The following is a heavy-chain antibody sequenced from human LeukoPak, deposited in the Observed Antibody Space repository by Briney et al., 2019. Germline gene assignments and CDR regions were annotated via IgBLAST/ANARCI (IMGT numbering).Heavy chain of an antibody. Sequence: ASVKVSCKASGGTFSSYAISWVRQATGQGLEWMGWMNPNSGNTGYAQKFQGRVTMTRNTSISTAYMELSSLRSEDTAVYYCVRDYYDSSGSRDAFDIWGQGTMVTVSS. CDR2: MNPNSGNT. CDR1: GGTFSSYA. D-gene: IGHD3-22*01. V-gene: IGHV1-8*02. CDR3: VRDYYDSSGSRDAFDI. J-gene: IGHJ3*02.